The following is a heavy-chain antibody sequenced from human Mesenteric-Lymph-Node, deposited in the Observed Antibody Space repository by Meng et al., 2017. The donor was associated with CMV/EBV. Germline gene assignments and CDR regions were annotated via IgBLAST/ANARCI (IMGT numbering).Heavy chain of an antibody. Sequence: GESLKISCAISEFSLSTYCIHWVRQVPGKGLVWVARIYNDGSSEKYADSVKGRVTIFRDNAKNTFFLQMNSLRGEDSAMYYCAKGDSGSYPWAYYYGMDVWGQGTTVTVSS. CDR2: IYNDGSSE. CDR3: AKGDSGSYPWAYYYGMDV. D-gene: IGHD3-10*01. CDR1: EFSLSTYC. V-gene: IGHV3-74*03. J-gene: IGHJ6*02.